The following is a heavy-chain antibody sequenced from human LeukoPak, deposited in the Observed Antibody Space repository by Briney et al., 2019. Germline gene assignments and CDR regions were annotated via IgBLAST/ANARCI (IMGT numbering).Heavy chain of an antibody. V-gene: IGHV4-61*02. CDR2: IYTSGST. Sequence: SETLSLTCTVSGGSVSSGSYYWSWIRQPAGKGLEWIGRIYTSGSTNYNPSLKSRVTMSVDTSKNQFSLKLSSVTAADTAVYYCARVAVTNSEFDYWGQGTLVTVSS. CDR1: GGSVSSGSYY. J-gene: IGHJ4*02. CDR3: ARVAVTNSEFDY. D-gene: IGHD4-17*01.